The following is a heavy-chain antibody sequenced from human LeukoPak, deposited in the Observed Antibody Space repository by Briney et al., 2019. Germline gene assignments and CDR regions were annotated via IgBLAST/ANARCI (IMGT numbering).Heavy chain of an antibody. D-gene: IGHD4/OR15-4a*01. V-gene: IGHV5-51*01. CDR2: IYPGDSEI. Sequence: GESLKISCKGSGYIFTNYWIGWVRQMPGKGLDWMGVIYPGDSEIRYSPSFQGQVIISADKSISTAYLQWSSLKASDTAMYYCARETGVALRGAHWGQGSLVTVPP. CDR3: ARETGVALRGAH. CDR1: GYIFTNYW. J-gene: IGHJ4*02.